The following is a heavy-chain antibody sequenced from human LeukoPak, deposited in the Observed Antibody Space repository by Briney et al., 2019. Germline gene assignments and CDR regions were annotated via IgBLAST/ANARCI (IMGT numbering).Heavy chain of an antibody. CDR1: GYTFTSYG. J-gene: IGHJ4*02. CDR3: AREYDTSGYYRYFDY. V-gene: IGHV1-69*04. Sequence: SVTVSCKASGYTFTSYGINWVRQAPGQGLQWMGRIIPIVGTPNYAQMFQGRVTITADRSTSTAYMELSSLRSEDTAVYYCAREYDTSGYYRYFDYWGQGTLVTVSS. CDR2: IIPIVGTP. D-gene: IGHD3-22*01.